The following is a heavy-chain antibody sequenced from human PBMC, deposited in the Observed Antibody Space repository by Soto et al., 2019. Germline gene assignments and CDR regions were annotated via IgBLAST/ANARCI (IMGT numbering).Heavy chain of an antibody. Sequence: ASVKVSCKTSGYTFTGYYLHWVRQAPGQGFEWLGWINPYTGDTNYAQNFQGWVTMTRDMSIRTAYMELSGLRSDDTAVYYCARGRTLLWFGESSHYNMDVWGQGTTVTVSS. V-gene: IGHV1-2*04. CDR3: ARGRTLLWFGESSHYNMDV. D-gene: IGHD3-10*01. CDR1: GYTFTGYY. J-gene: IGHJ6*02. CDR2: INPYTGDT.